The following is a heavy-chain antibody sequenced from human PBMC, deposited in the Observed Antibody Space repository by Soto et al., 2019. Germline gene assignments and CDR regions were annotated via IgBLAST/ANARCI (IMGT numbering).Heavy chain of an antibody. CDR3: AVDGNYLGMDV. CDR1: GYTFTSYY. Sequence: QVQLVQSGAEVKKPGASVKVSCKASGYTFTSYYMHWVRLAPGQVLEWMGIINPDGGGTSYAQQFQGRVIMTRDTCTSSVYMEMSSLRSADTAVYYCAVDGNYLGMDVWGQWTTVTVSS. CDR2: INPDGGGT. V-gene: IGHV1-46*01. D-gene: IGHD4-17*01. J-gene: IGHJ6*02.